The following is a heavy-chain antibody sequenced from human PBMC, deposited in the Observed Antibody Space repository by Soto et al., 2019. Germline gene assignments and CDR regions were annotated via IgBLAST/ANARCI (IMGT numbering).Heavy chain of an antibody. D-gene: IGHD5-12*01. CDR1: GGTFSSYT. CDR3: AHGRWEESRGGYRGWFGP. V-gene: IGHV1-69*02. CDR2: IIPILGIA. J-gene: IGHJ5*02. Sequence: QVQLVQSGPEVKKPGSSVKVSCKASGGTFSSYTISWVRQAPGQGLERMGRIIPILGIANYAQKFQGRVTTTAEKSTSTAYMELSSLRSADTAVYYCAHGRWEESRGGYRGWFGPWGQGTLVTVSS.